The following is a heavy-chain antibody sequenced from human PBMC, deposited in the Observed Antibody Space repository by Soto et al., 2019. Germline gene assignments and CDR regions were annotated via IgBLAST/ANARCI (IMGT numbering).Heavy chain of an antibody. CDR2: ISPIFGTA. CDR1: GGTFSSYA. V-gene: IGHV1-69*01. Sequence: QVQLVQSGAEVKKPGSSVKVSCKAPGGTFSSYAISWVRQAPGQGLEWMGGISPIFGTAKYGQMVQGRVTITADESTSTGYMDLSSLRSEDTAVYYCARAQGGSCSLDFYYYFYDGMDAWGQGTTVTVSS. D-gene: IGHD2-15*01. J-gene: IGHJ6*02. CDR3: ARAQGGSCSLDFYYYFYDGMDA.